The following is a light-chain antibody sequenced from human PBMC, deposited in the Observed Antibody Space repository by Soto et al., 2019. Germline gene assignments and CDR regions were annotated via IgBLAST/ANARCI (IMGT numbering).Light chain of an antibody. CDR1: SSDIGAFDL. J-gene: IGLJ1*01. CDR3: SSYTITSTRL. CDR2: DVN. Sequence: QSALTQPASVSGSPGQSITISCTGTSSDIGAFDLVSWYQQHPGKAPKVMIYDVNIRPSGVSRRFSGSKSGNTASLAISGLQAEDEADYYCSSYTITSTRLFGTGTKVTVL. V-gene: IGLV2-14*01.